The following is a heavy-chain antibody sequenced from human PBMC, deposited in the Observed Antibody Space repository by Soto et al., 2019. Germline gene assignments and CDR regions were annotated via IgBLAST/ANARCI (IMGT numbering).Heavy chain of an antibody. Sequence: GGSLRLSCAASGFTFSSYEMNWVRQAPGKGLEWVSYISSGGSTIYYADSVKGRFTISRDNAKNSLYLQMNSLRAEDTAVYYCAGGLETYYYYGMDVWGQGTTVTVSS. CDR3: AGGLETYYYYGMDV. J-gene: IGHJ6*02. V-gene: IGHV3-48*03. CDR2: ISSGGSTI. D-gene: IGHD3-3*01. CDR1: GFTFSSYE.